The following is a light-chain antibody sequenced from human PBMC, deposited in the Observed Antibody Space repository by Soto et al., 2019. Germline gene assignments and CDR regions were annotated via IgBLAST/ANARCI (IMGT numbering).Light chain of an antibody. CDR3: QSTSLSEFHV. CDR1: RSNIGAGYD. Sequence: QSVLTQPPSVSAAPGQRVTISCSGSRSNIGAGYDVHWYQQLPGTAPTLLIFGNTKRPSGVPDRFSGSKSGSSASLAITGLQAEYEAEYNCQSTSLSEFHVFGTGTKVTVL. J-gene: IGLJ1*01. V-gene: IGLV1-40*01. CDR2: GNT.